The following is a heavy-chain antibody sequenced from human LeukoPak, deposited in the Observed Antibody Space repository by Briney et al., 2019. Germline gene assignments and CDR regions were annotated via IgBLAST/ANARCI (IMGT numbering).Heavy chain of an antibody. CDR1: GFIFSNYG. D-gene: IGHD6-19*01. Sequence: PGGSLRLSCAASGFIFSNYGMHWVRQAPGKGLEWVAFIRYDGSNEYYADSVKGRFTISRDNSKNTMYLQMNSLRAEDTAVYYCAKDTNSGWCYFDYWGQGTLVTVSS. V-gene: IGHV3-30*02. J-gene: IGHJ4*02. CDR2: IRYDGSNE. CDR3: AKDTNSGWCYFDY.